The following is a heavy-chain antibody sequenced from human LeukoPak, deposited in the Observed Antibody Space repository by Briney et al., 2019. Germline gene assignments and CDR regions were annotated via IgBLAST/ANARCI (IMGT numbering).Heavy chain of an antibody. CDR2: IRYDGSNK. J-gene: IGHJ3*02. V-gene: IGHV3-30*02. Sequence: GGSLRLSCAASGFTFSSYGMHWVRQAPGKGLEWVAFIRYDGSNKYYADSVKGRFTISRDNSKNTLYLQMGSLRAEDMAVYYCARSPGLAGRAFDIWGQGTMVTVSS. CDR3: ARSPGLAGRAFDI. D-gene: IGHD3/OR15-3a*01. CDR1: GFTFSSYG.